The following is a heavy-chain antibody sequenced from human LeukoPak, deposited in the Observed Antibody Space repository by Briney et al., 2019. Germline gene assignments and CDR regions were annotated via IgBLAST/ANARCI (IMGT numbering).Heavy chain of an antibody. CDR2: IYSGGTT. CDR3: ASLRSTHYHFDY. J-gene: IGHJ4*02. D-gene: IGHD1-26*01. CDR1: GFPVSSNY. Sequence: GGSLSLSFAASGFPVSSNYMSWVRQAPGKGLGWVSVIYSGGTTYYADSVKGRFTISRDNSKNMLYLQMNSLTAEDTAVYYCASLRSTHYHFDYWGQGTLVTVSS. V-gene: IGHV3-53*01.